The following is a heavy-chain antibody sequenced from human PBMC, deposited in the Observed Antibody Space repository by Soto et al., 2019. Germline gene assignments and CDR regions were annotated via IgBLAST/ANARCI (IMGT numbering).Heavy chain of an antibody. J-gene: IGHJ6*02. Sequence: PSETLSLTGAVYGGSFSNYYWSWIRQSPGKGLEWIGEINHSGSSNYNPSLKSRVTIFVDTSKNQFSLKLTSVTAADTAVYYCAGGLGGRGSIIKTSASYGMDVWGHRTTVTVSS. CDR1: GGSFSNYY. D-gene: IGHD3-10*01. CDR2: INHSGSS. V-gene: IGHV4-34*01. CDR3: AGGLGGRGSIIKTSASYGMDV.